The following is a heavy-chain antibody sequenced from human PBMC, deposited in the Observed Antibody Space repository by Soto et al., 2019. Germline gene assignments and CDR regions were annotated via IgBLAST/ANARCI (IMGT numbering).Heavy chain of an antibody. CDR2: ISSTGTYI. V-gene: IGHV3-21*01. CDR1: GFTFSSYT. Sequence: PRLSCAPSGFTFSSYTMTSVREAPAKKLERASSISSTGTYIDYADSVKGRFTISRDNAKNSLFLQMDSLRAEDAALYYCARETNPYSSSSHAFDIWGQGTMVTVSS. CDR3: ARETNPYSSSSHAFDI. J-gene: IGHJ3*02. D-gene: IGHD6-6*01.